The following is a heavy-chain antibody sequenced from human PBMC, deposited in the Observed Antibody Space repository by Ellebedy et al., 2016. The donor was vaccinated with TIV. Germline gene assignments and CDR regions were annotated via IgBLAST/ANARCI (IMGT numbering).Heavy chain of an antibody. CDR3: ARGFMPDY. Sequence: GESLKISCVASGFTFSSYAMSWVRQAPGKGLDWVSAISGTGSSTTHYADSVKGRFTISRDNSKNTLYLQMNSLRAEDMAIYYCARGFMPDYWGQGTLVTVSS. J-gene: IGHJ4*02. V-gene: IGHV3-23*01. CDR2: ISGTGSSTT. D-gene: IGHD2-2*01. CDR1: GFTFSSYA.